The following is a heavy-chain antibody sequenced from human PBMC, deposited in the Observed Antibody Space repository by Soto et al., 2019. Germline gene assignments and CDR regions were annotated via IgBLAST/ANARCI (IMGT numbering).Heavy chain of an antibody. D-gene: IGHD3-16*01. CDR2: IKQDGGER. CDR1: GFIFSSFW. Sequence: HPXGTLLLTCSASGFIFSSFWMSWVRQAPGKGLEWVANIKQDGGERYYVDSVKGRFTISRDNAKNSLHLQMDSLRAEDTAIYYCVTNYGRSYFDYWGQGTPVTVYS. V-gene: IGHV3-7*03. CDR3: VTNYGRSYFDY. J-gene: IGHJ4*02.